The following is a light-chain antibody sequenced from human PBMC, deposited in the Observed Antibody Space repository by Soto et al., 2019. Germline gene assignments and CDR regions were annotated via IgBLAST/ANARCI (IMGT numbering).Light chain of an antibody. V-gene: IGLV2-14*01. CDR1: SSDVGGYNY. CDR2: DVS. CDR3: SSYTSSSTVV. Sequence: QSVLTQPASVSGSPGQSITISCTGNSSDVGGYNYVSWYQQHPGKAPKLMIYDVSNRPSGVSNRFSGSKSGNTACLTISGLQAEDEADYYCSSYTSSSTVVFGGGTKLTVL. J-gene: IGLJ2*01.